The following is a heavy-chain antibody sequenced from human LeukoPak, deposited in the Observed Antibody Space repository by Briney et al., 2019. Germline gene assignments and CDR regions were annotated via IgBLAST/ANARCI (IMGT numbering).Heavy chain of an antibody. Sequence: GGSLRLSCAASGFTFSNYAFHWVRQAPGKGLEYVSAINDNGDTTYYADSVKGRFTISRDISKNTLFLQMGSLRTEDMAVYYCGRGHRSSWFDAFDIWGQGIMVTVSS. D-gene: IGHD6-13*01. V-gene: IGHV3-64*02. CDR3: GRGHRSSWFDAFDI. CDR2: INDNGDTT. CDR1: GFTFSNYA. J-gene: IGHJ3*02.